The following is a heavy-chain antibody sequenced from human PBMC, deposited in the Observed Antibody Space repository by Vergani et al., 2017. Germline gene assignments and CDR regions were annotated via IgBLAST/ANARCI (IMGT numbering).Heavy chain of an antibody. J-gene: IGHJ4*02. D-gene: IGHD2-2*02. V-gene: IGHV3-30-3*01. Sequence: QVQLVESGGGVVQPGTSLRLSCVVSGFALNRHAMYWVRQAPGKGLEWVVVISFDGTNEYYPDLVKGRFTISRDIAKNTLYLQVRSLRLEDTGVYHCVGAGGLCAGGRCYTEAWDDWGQGTPVTVSS. CDR3: VGAGGLCAGGRCYTEAWDD. CDR2: ISFDGTNE. CDR1: GFALNRHA.